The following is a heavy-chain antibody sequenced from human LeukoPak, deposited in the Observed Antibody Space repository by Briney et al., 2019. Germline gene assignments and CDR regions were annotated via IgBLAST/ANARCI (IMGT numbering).Heavy chain of an antibody. Sequence: GGSLRLSYAASGFTFSNYAMSWVRQAPGKGLEWVSAISASGGGTYYADSVKGWFTISRDNSKNTLYLQINSLRAEDTAVYYCAKDKPPPYSSGYHFDYWGQGTLVTVSS. D-gene: IGHD6-19*01. V-gene: IGHV3-23*01. CDR3: AKDKPPPYSSGYHFDY. J-gene: IGHJ4*02. CDR2: ISASGGGT. CDR1: GFTFSNYA.